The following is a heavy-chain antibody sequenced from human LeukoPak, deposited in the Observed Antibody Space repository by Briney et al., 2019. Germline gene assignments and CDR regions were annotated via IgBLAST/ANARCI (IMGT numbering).Heavy chain of an antibody. J-gene: IGHJ4*02. V-gene: IGHV1-69*13. D-gene: IGHD5-24*01. CDR2: IIPIFGTA. CDR1: GGTFSSYA. Sequence: GASVKVSCKASGGTFSSYAISWVRQAPGQGHEWMGGIIPIFGTANYAQKFQGRVTITADESTSTAYMELSSLRSEDTAVYYCAREARGRDGYNPDYWGQGTLVTVSS. CDR3: AREARGRDGYNPDY.